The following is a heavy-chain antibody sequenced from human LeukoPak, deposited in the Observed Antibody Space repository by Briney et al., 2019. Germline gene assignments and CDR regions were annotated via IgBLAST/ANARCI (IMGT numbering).Heavy chain of an antibody. CDR1: GFTFSSYW. Sequence: PGGSLRLSCAASGFTFSSYWMHWVRQAPGKGLVWVSRINSDGSSTSYADSVKGRFTISRDNAKNTLYLQMNSLRAEDTAVYYCASSVHYGGFYSRGELDYWGQGTLVTISS. D-gene: IGHD4-23*01. CDR2: INSDGSST. V-gene: IGHV3-74*01. J-gene: IGHJ4*02. CDR3: ASSVHYGGFYSRGELDY.